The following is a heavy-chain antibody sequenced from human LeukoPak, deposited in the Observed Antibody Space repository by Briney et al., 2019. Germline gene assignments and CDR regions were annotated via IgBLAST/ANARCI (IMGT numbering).Heavy chain of an antibody. CDR3: ARDSPMATIHY. CDR1: GFTFSSYS. CDR2: ISSSSSTI. Sequence: GGSLRLSCAASGFTFSSYSMNWVRQAPGKGLEWVSYISSSSSTIYYADSVKGRFTISRDNAKNSLYLQMNSLRAEDTAVYYCARDSPMATIHYWGQGTLVTVSS. D-gene: IGHD5-12*01. J-gene: IGHJ4*02. V-gene: IGHV3-48*04.